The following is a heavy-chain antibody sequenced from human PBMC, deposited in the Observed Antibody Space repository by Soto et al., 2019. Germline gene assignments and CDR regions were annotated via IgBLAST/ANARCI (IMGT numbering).Heavy chain of an antibody. Sequence: EVQLVESGGGLVQPGGSLRLSCAASGFTFRTYWLSWVRQVPGKGLEWVANINLDGSEKNYVDSVKGRFTISRDNARNSLWLQMSSLRAEDTALYYCARDGSTSWYSYDYHGMDVWGQGTTVTVSS. J-gene: IGHJ6*01. CDR2: INLDGSEK. V-gene: IGHV3-7*05. D-gene: IGHD5-18*01. CDR3: ARDGSTSWYSYDYHGMDV. CDR1: GFTFRTYW.